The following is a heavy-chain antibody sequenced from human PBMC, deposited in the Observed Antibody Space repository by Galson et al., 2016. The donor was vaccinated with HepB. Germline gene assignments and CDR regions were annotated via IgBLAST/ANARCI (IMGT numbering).Heavy chain of an antibody. Sequence: SLRLSCAASGFTISNYGMSWVRQPPGTGLEWVSGISVNGDTTYYSDSVKSRFTISRDTSKNTLFLQMNSLRAEDSAVYYCAKDSGFDSVNWGQGTLVTVSS. V-gene: IGHV3-23*01. CDR1: GFTISNYG. CDR2: ISVNGDTT. J-gene: IGHJ4*02. CDR3: AKDSGFDSVN. D-gene: IGHD5-12*01.